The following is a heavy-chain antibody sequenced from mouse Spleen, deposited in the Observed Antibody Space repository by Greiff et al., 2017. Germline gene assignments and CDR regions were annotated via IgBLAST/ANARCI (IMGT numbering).Heavy chain of an antibody. Sequence: QVQLQQPGAELVMPGASVKLSCKASGYTFTSYWMHWVKQRPGQGLEWIGEIDPSDSYTNYNQKFKGKATLTVDKSSSTAYMQLSSLTSEDSAVYYCARDYRYDGRGNYFDYWGQGTTLTVSS. CDR3: ARDYRYDGRGNYFDY. V-gene: IGHV1-69*01. CDR2: IDPSDSYT. J-gene: IGHJ2*01. D-gene: IGHD2-14*01. CDR1: GYTFTSYW.